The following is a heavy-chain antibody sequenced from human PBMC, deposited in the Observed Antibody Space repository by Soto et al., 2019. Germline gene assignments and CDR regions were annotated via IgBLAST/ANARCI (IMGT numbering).Heavy chain of an antibody. CDR3: AATIRRNWFDP. CDR2: FDPEDGET. Sequence: GASVKVSCKASGYTFTSYYMHWVRQAPGKGLEWMGGFDPEDGETIYAQKFQGRVTMTEDTSTDTAYMELSSLRSEDTAVYYCAATIRRNWFDPWGQGTLVTVSS. V-gene: IGHV1-24*01. J-gene: IGHJ5*02. CDR1: GYTFTSYY. D-gene: IGHD4-17*01.